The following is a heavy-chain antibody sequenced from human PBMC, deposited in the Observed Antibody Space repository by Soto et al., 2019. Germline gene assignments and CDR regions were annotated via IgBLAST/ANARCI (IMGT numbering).Heavy chain of an antibody. V-gene: IGHV6-1*01. J-gene: IGHJ4*02. D-gene: IGHD6-6*01. CDR3: ARATSIYLQLVSAVDY. CDR1: GDSVSSNSAA. CDR2: TYYRSKWYN. Sequence: KQSQTLSLTCAISGDSVSSNSAAWNWIRQSPSRGLEWLGRTYYRSKWYNDYAVSVKSRITINPDTSKNQFSLQLNSVTPEDTAVYYCARATSIYLQLVSAVDYWGQGTLVTVSS.